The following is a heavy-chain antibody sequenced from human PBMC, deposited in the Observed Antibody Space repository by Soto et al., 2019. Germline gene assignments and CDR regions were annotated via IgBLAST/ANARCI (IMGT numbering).Heavy chain of an antibody. CDR1: GFTFNSYS. J-gene: IGHJ5*02. V-gene: IGHV3-48*01. D-gene: IGHD6-13*01. CDR2: ISSGTSII. CDR3: AKDPSAAAVFDP. Sequence: PGGSLRLSCAASGFTFNSYSMNWVRQAPGKGLEWVSYISSGTSIIYYADSVKGRFTISRDNSKNTLYLQMNSLRAEDTAVYYCAKDPSAAAVFDPWGQGTLVTVSS.